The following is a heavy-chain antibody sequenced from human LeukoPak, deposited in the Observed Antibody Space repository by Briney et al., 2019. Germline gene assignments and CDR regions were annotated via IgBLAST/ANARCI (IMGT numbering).Heavy chain of an antibody. CDR1: GGSISGYC. CDR2: VCYSGST. J-gene: IGHJ4*02. V-gene: IGHV4-59*08. CDR3: ARRDGNWNYFDY. Sequence: SETLSLTCTVSGGSISGYCWGWIRQPPGKRLEWIGYVCYSGSTNFNPSLKTRVTISLDTSRNQFSLKLSSVTAADTAVYYCARRDGNWNYFDYWGQGTLVTVSS. D-gene: IGHD1-1*01.